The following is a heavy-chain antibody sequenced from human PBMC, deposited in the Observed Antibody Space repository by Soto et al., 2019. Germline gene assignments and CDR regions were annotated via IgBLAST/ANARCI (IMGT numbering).Heavy chain of an antibody. V-gene: IGHV4-4*02. Sequence: QVQLQESGPGLVKPSGTLSLTCAVSGGSISSSNWWSWVRQPPGKGLEWIGEIYHSGSTNYNPSLKSLVTIPVDKSKNQFSLKLSSVTAADTAVYYCARSYMVRGVANWFDPWGQGTLGTVSS. CDR2: IYHSGST. CDR3: ARSYMVRGVANWFDP. D-gene: IGHD3-10*01. J-gene: IGHJ5*02. CDR1: GGSISSSNW.